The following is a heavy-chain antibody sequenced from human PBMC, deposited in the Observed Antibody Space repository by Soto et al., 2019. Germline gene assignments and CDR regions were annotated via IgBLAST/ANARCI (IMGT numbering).Heavy chain of an antibody. D-gene: IGHD6-13*01. Sequence: GASVKVSCKASGYTFTGYYIRWVRQAPGQGLDWMGWINPNSGGTKYAQKFQGWVTMTRDTSISTAYMEVSRLRSDDTAVYYCARDVAAAGTVWFDPWGQGTLVTVSS. CDR3: ARDVAAAGTVWFDP. J-gene: IGHJ5*02. CDR1: GYTFTGYY. V-gene: IGHV1-2*04. CDR2: INPNSGGT.